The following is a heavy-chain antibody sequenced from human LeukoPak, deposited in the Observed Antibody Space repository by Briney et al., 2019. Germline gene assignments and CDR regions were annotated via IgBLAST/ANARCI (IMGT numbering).Heavy chain of an antibody. J-gene: IGHJ4*02. CDR2: IYYSGST. Sequence: SETLSLTRTVSGGSISSYYWSWIRQPPGKGLEWIGYIYYSGSTNYNPSLKSRVTISVDTSKNQFSLKLSSVTAADTAVYYCARGPYGDSVGYWGQGTLVTVSS. D-gene: IGHD4-17*01. V-gene: IGHV4-59*01. CDR1: GGSISSYY. CDR3: ARGPYGDSVGY.